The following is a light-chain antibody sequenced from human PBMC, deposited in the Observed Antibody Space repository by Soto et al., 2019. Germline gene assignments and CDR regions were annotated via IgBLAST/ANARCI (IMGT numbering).Light chain of an antibody. CDR2: DNS. V-gene: IGLV3-21*02. CDR3: QVWDSSSYHPV. J-gene: IGLJ2*01. Sequence: SYELTQPPSVSVPQGQTARITCGGKNIGSKSVQWYQQKPGQAPVVVVSDNSDRPSGIPERFSGSNSGNTATLTISRVEAGDEADYYCQVWDSSSYHPVFGGGTKVTVL. CDR1: NIGSKS.